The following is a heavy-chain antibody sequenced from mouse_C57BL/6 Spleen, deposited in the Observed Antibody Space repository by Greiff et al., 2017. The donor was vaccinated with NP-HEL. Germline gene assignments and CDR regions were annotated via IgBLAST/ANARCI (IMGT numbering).Heavy chain of an antibody. CDR3: ARDYYGPRYYAMDY. J-gene: IGHJ4*01. V-gene: IGHV1-26*01. CDR2: INPNNGGT. Sequence: EVQLQQSGPELVKPGASVKISCKASGYTFTDYYMNWVKQSHGKSLEWIGDINPNNGGTSYNQKFKGKATLTVDKSSSTAYMELRSLTSEDSAVYYCARDYYGPRYYAMDYWGQGTSVTVSS. CDR1: GYTFTDYY. D-gene: IGHD2-1*01.